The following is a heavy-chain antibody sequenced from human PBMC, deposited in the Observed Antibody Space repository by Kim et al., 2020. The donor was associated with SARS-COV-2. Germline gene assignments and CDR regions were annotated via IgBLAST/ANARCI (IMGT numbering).Heavy chain of an antibody. V-gene: IGHV3-23*01. D-gene: IGHD6-13*01. CDR3: AKDRAAAAGTGQFDY. J-gene: IGHJ4*02. Sequence: AESVRGRFNISRDSSQNTGFLQVTSLRDDDTAVYYCAKDRAAAAGTGQFDYWGQGTLVTVSS.